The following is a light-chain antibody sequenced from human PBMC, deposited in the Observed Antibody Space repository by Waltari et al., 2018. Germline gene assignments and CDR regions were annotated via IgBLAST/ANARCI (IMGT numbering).Light chain of an antibody. CDR1: SSDIGYYYY. CDR3: SSFTNRGTWV. J-gene: IGLJ3*02. CDR2: DVS. V-gene: IGLV2-14*03. Sequence: QSALTQPASVSGSPGQSSTISCTGASSDIGYYYYISWYQQHPGKAPNLMIFDVSSRASGVSNRFSGSKSANTASLTISGLQTEDEAVYYCSSFTNRGTWVFGGGTRLTVL.